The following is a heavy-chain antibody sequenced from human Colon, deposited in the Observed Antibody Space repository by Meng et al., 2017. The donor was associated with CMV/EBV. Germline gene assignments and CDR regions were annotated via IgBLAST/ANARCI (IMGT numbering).Heavy chain of an antibody. V-gene: IGHV3-7*01. D-gene: IGHD1-26*01. Sequence: GGSLRLSCAASGSSFSNSWMIWVRRAPGKGLEWVAKTNEDGSDKYYVDSVKGRFTIFRDNAKNSVYLQMNSLRAGDTAVYYCARAPGGGGIVGATDYYYGMDVWGQGTTVTVSS. CDR1: GSSFSNSW. CDR3: ARAPGGGGIVGATDYYYGMDV. CDR2: TNEDGSDK. J-gene: IGHJ6*02.